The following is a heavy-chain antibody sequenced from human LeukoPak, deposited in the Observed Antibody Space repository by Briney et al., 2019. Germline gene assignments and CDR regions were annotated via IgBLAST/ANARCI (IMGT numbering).Heavy chain of an antibody. CDR3: AREQREIDYALPRFDP. CDR2: IYYSGST. Sequence: PSETLSLTCTVSGGSISSMNYYWGWIRQPPGKGLEWIGSIYYSGSTYYNPSLKSRVTISVDTSKNQFSLKLSSVTAADTAVYYCAREQREIDYALPRFDPWGQGTLVTVSS. V-gene: IGHV4-39*07. J-gene: IGHJ5*02. D-gene: IGHD4-17*01. CDR1: GGSISSMNYY.